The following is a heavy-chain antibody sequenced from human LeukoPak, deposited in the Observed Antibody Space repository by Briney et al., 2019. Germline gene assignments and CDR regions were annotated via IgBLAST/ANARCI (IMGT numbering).Heavy chain of an antibody. CDR1: GYTFTGYY. V-gene: IGHV1-2*02. CDR3: ARATIAVAGTGHDY. J-gene: IGHJ4*02. Sequence: ASVKVSCEASGYTFTGYYMHWVRQAPGQGLEWMGWINPNSGGTNYAQKFQGRVTMTRDTSISTAYMELSRLRSGDTAVYYCARATIAVAGTGHDYWGQGTLVTVSS. D-gene: IGHD6-19*01. CDR2: INPNSGGT.